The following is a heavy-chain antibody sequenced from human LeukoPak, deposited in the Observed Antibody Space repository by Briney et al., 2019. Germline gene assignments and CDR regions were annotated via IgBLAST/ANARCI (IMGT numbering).Heavy chain of an antibody. V-gene: IGHV4-61*09. J-gene: IGHJ4*02. CDR3: ARGGVVMSGYSLDY. CDR1: GGSISSGNYY. D-gene: IGHD3-3*01. CDR2: IYTNGST. Sequence: SQTLSLTCTVSGGSISSGNYYWSWIRQPAGKGLEWIGHIYTNGSTNYNPSLKSRATISVDTSKNQFSLKLSSVTAADTAVYYCARGGVVMSGYSLDYWGQGTLVTVSS.